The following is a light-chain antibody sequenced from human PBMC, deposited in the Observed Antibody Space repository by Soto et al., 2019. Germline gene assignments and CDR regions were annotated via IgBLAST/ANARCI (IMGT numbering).Light chain of an antibody. J-gene: IGKJ4*01. CDR2: DAS. V-gene: IGKV3-11*01. CDR1: QSVSRY. Sequence: EIVLTQSPVTLSLSPGERATLSCRASQSVSRYLAWYQQKPGQAPRLLVYDASNRATGIPARFSGSGSGTDSTLTISSLEPEDFAVYYCQQRYIGLTFGGGTKVEMK. CDR3: QQRYIGLT.